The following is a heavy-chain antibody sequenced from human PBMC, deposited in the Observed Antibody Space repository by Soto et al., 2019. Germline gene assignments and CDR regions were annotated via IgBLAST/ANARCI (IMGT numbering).Heavy chain of an antibody. J-gene: IGHJ4*02. V-gene: IGHV2-5*01. Sequence: GLDLEWLALIYWNDDKRYSPSLKSRLTITKDTSKNQVVLTMTNMDPVDTATYYCAHRRQKVYYDSSGYYYVWGQGTLVTVSS. D-gene: IGHD3-22*01. CDR2: IYWNDDK. CDR3: AHRRQKVYYDSSGYYYV.